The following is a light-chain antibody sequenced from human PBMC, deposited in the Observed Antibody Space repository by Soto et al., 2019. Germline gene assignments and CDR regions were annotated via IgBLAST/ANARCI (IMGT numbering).Light chain of an antibody. CDR3: QQSYTTPV. J-gene: IGKJ5*01. V-gene: IGKV1-39*01. CDR1: QNINNY. CDR2: AAS. Sequence: DIKMTHSPSSLSVSIRDRATMTCQASQNINNYLNWYQQKPGKAPKLLIYAASSLQSGVPSRFSGSGSGTDFTLTISSLQPEDFATYYCQQSYTTPVFGQVGRLEIK.